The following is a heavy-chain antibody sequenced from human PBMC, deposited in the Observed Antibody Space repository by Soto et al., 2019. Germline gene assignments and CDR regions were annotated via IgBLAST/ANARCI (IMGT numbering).Heavy chain of an antibody. Sequence: PSETLSLTCTVSGGSISSGGYYWSWIRQHPGKGLEWIGYIYYSGSTYYNPSLKSRVTISVDTSKNQFSLKLSSVTAADTAVYYFARLDYGSGSPAPTDAFDIWGQGTMVTVSS. D-gene: IGHD3-10*01. CDR3: ARLDYGSGSPAPTDAFDI. V-gene: IGHV4-31*03. CDR1: GGSISSGGYY. J-gene: IGHJ3*02. CDR2: IYYSGST.